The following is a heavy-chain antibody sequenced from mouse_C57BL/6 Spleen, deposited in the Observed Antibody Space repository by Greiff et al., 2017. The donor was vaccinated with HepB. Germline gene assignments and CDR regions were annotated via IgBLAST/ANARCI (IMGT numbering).Heavy chain of an antibody. CDR2: ISDGGSYT. J-gene: IGHJ4*01. Sequence: VQLKESGGGLVKPGGSLKLSCAASGFTFSSYAMSWVRQTPEKRLEWVATISDGGSYTYYPDNVKGRFTISRDNAKNNLYLQMSHLKSEDTAMYYCARDDYGNYEGYAMDYWGQGTSVTVSS. CDR3: ARDDYGNYEGYAMDY. D-gene: IGHD2-1*01. V-gene: IGHV5-4*01. CDR1: GFTFSSYA.